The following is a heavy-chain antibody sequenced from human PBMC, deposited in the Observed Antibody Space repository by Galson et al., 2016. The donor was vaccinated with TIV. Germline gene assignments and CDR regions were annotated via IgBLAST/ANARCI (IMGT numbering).Heavy chain of an antibody. Sequence: SETLSLTCTVSGGSISSTSYYWGWIRQPPGKGLEWIGNIYYSGSAYYNPSLKSRVTISVDTSKKQFSLKLSSVTAADTAVYYCATYCSSTTCLFDPWGQGTLVTVSS. CDR2: IYYSGSA. CDR3: ATYCSSTTCLFDP. J-gene: IGHJ5*02. D-gene: IGHD2-2*01. V-gene: IGHV4-39*01. CDR1: GGSISSTSYY.